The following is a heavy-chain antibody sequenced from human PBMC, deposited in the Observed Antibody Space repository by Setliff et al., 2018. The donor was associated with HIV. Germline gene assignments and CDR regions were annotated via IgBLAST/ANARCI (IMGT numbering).Heavy chain of an antibody. V-gene: IGHV1-69-2*01. CDR1: GYTFTDYY. Sequence: ASVKVSCKASGYTFTDYYMHWVQQAPGKGLEWMGRVEPQHGETIFAGKLQGRVTITADTSTDTAYMELSSLRSEDTAVYFCARGTTATDYYYYMDVWGKGTSVTV. D-gene: IGHD4-17*01. CDR2: VEPQHGET. CDR3: ARGTTATDYYYYMDV. J-gene: IGHJ6*03.